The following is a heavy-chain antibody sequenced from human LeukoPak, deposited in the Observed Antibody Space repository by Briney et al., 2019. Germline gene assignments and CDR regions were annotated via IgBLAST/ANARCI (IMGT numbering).Heavy chain of an antibody. Sequence: GGSLRLSCAASGFTFSSYAMSWVRQAPGKGLERVSAISGSGGSTYYADSVKGRFTISRDNSKNTLYLQMNSLRAEDTAVYYCAKSTTVTYYLDYWGQGTLVTVSS. CDR2: ISGSGGST. D-gene: IGHD4-17*01. J-gene: IGHJ4*02. V-gene: IGHV3-23*01. CDR3: AKSTTVTYYLDY. CDR1: GFTFSSYA.